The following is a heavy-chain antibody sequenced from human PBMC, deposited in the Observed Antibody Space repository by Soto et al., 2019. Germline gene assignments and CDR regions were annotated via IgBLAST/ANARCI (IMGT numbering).Heavy chain of an antibody. CDR2: VYATGTT. J-gene: IGHJ5*02. CDR1: GGSISKFY. V-gene: IGHV4-4*07. Sequence: QVQLQESGPGVVKPSETLSLSCSVSGGSISKFYWSWIRKTAGKGLEWMGRVYATGTTDYNPSLRSRVTMSVDISKKTFSLRLTSLTAADTGVYYCVRHGSKTLSDWFDPWGQGKLVTVSS. CDR3: VRHGSKTLSDWFDP.